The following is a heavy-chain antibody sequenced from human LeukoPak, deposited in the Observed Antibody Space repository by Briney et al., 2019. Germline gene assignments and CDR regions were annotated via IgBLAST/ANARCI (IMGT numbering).Heavy chain of an antibody. V-gene: IGHV3-30*03. CDR2: ISYDGSNN. CDR3: ARNRGGNEFDY. D-gene: IGHD4-23*01. CDR1: GFTFSRFG. Sequence: GGSLRLSCTASGFTFSRFGMHWVRQALGKGLEWMAAISYDGSNNYYTNSVKGRFTVSRDNSKNTLYLQMNSLRGEDTAVYYCARNRGGNEFDYWGQGTLVTVSS. J-gene: IGHJ4*02.